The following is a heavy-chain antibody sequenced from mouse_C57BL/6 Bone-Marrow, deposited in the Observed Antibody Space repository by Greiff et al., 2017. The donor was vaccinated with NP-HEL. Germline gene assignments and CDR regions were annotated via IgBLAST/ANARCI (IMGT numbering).Heavy chain of an antibody. J-gene: IGHJ2*01. CDR1: GFTFSSYA. D-gene: IGHD2-3*01. CDR2: ISDGGSYT. Sequence: EVKLVESGGGLVKPGGSLKLSCAASGFTFSSYAMSWVRQTPEKRLEWVATISDGGSYTYYPDNVKGRFTISRDNAKNNLYLQMSHLKSEDTAMYYCARDDGYYPYWGQGTTLTVSS. V-gene: IGHV5-4*01. CDR3: ARDDGYYPY.